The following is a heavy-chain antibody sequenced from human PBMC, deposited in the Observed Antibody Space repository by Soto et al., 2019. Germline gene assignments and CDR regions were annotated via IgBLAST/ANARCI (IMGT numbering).Heavy chain of an antibody. D-gene: IGHD3-22*01. CDR3: AKDSYDSSDASAFDI. J-gene: IGHJ3*02. CDR2: ISGSGGST. V-gene: IGHV3-23*01. CDR1: GFTFSSYA. Sequence: GGSLRLSCAASGFTFSSYAMSWVRQAPGKGLEWVSAISGSGGSTYYADSVKGRFTISRDNSKNTLYLQMNSLRAEDAAVYYCAKDSYDSSDASAFDIWGQGTMVTVSS.